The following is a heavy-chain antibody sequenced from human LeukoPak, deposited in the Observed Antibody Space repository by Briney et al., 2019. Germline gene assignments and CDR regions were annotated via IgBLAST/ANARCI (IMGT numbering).Heavy chain of an antibody. CDR1: GGSISSYY. V-gene: IGHV4-59*08. J-gene: IGHJ4*02. CDR3: ASQDIVVVGKFDY. Sequence: SETLSLTCTVSGGSISSYYWSWIRQPPGKGLEWIGYIYYSGSTNYNPSLKSRVTISVDTSKNQFSLKLSSVTAADTAVYYCASQDIVVVGKFDYWGQGTLVTVSS. CDR2: IYYSGST. D-gene: IGHD2-15*01.